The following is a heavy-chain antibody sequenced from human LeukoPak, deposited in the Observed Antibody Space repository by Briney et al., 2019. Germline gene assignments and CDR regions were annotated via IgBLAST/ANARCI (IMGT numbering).Heavy chain of an antibody. CDR2: IYYSGSA. CDR1: GFTFSSYG. V-gene: IGHV4-59*01. D-gene: IGHD6-19*01. CDR3: ARENPYGGAVAIDV. Sequence: GSLRLSCAASGFTFSSYGMSWIRQPPGKGLEWIGYIYYSGSANYNPSLKSRVTISVDTSKNQFSLKLSSVTAADTAVYYCARENPYGGAVAIDVWGQGTLVTVSS. J-gene: IGHJ5*02.